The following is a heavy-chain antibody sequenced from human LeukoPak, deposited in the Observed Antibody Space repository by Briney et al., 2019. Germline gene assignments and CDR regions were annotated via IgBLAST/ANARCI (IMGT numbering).Heavy chain of an antibody. Sequence: GGSLRLSCAASGITVSSNYMSWVRQAPGKGLEWVSTFYTGDSTYYADSVKGRFTISRDNSKNTLYLQMNSLRAEDTAVYYCARYYDSSGRTGGAFDCWGQGTLVTVSS. CDR2: FYTGDST. V-gene: IGHV3-66*02. D-gene: IGHD3-22*01. CDR1: GITVSSNY. CDR3: ARYYDSSGRTGGAFDC. J-gene: IGHJ4*02.